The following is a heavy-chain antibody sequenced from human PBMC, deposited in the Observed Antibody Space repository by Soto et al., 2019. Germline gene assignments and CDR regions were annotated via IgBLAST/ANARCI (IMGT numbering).Heavy chain of an antibody. Sequence: ASVKVSCKASGGTFSNYAFSWVRQAPGQGPERMGGIIPIFGTPNYAQKFQARLTITADESTSTAYMELSRLRSDDTAVYYCARASRDCSSTSCYRYYYYGMDVWGQGTTVTVSS. J-gene: IGHJ6*02. CDR3: ARASRDCSSTSCYRYYYYGMDV. V-gene: IGHV1-69*13. CDR1: GGTFSNYA. D-gene: IGHD2-2*01. CDR2: IIPIFGTP.